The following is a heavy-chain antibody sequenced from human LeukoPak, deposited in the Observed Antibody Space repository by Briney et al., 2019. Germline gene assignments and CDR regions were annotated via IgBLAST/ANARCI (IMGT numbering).Heavy chain of an antibody. CDR1: GCTFSSYA. J-gene: IGHJ4*02. D-gene: IGHD3-16*02. CDR2: IIPILGIA. CDR3: HGVMITFEAFIVDY. Sequence: SVKVSCKASGCTFSSYAISWVRQAPGQGLEWMGRIIPILGIANYAQKFQGRVTITADKSTSTAYMELSRLRSEDTAVYYCHGVMITFEAFIVDYWGQGSLVTVSS. V-gene: IGHV1-69*04.